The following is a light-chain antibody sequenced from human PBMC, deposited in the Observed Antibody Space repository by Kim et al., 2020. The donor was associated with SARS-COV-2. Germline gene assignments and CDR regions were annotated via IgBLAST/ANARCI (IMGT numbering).Light chain of an antibody. V-gene: IGKV3-11*01. Sequence: EIVLTQSPATLSLSPGERATLSCRASQSVSSYFAWYQQKPGQAPRLLIHDASNRATGIPARFSGSGSGTDFTLTISSLEPEDFAVYYCQQRSNWPITFGQGTRLEIK. CDR2: DAS. CDR3: QQRSNWPIT. CDR1: QSVSSY. J-gene: IGKJ5*01.